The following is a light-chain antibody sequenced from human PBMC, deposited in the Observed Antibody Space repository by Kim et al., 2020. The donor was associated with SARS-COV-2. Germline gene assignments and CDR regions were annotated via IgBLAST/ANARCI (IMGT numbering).Light chain of an antibody. CDR2: AAS. Sequence: EGAALFCRGSQMVRGSYLAGYQQKVGQDPRRLIYAASSRATGIPDGFSGSGSGTDFTLTISRLEPEDFAVYYCQHYGSSPPFITFGQGTRLEIK. V-gene: IGKV3-20*01. CDR3: QHYGSSPPFIT. J-gene: IGKJ5*01. CDR1: QMVRGSY.